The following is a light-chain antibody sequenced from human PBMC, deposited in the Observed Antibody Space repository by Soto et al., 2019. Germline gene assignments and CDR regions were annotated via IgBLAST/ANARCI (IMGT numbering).Light chain of an antibody. Sequence: EIVMTQSPATLSVSPGERATLSCRASQSVSSNLAWYQQKPGQAPRLLLYGASTRATGIPARFSGSGSGTEFTLTISSLQSEDFAVYYCHQYFNWPPYTFGQGTKLEIK. CDR2: GAS. V-gene: IGKV3-15*01. CDR1: QSVSSN. J-gene: IGKJ2*01. CDR3: HQYFNWPPYT.